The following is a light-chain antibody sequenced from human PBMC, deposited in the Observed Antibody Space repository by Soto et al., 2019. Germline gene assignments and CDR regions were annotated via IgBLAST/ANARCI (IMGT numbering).Light chain of an antibody. CDR2: DVS. CDR1: SSDVGGSNY. CDR3: CSYAGRYTWV. V-gene: IGLV2-11*01. J-gene: IGLJ3*02. Sequence: QSVLTQPRSVSGSPGQSVTISCTGVSSDVGGSNYVSWYQQHPGKAPKVMIYDVSKRPSGVPDRFSGSKSGNTASLTISGLQAEDGADYYCCSYAGRYTWVFGGGTKLTVL.